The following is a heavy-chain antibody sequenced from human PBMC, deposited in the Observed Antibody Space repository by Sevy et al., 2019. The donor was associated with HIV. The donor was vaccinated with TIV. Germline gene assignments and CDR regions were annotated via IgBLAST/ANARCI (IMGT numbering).Heavy chain of an antibody. CDR3: ARESGYSSSPGAFDI. V-gene: IGHV3-53*01. D-gene: IGHD6-19*01. Sequence: GGSLRLSCAASGFTVSSVYMSWVRQAPGKGLEWVSLIYGAGSTYFADSVEGRFTISRDDSKNTLYLQMNSLRAEDTAVYFCARESGYSSSPGAFDIWGQGTMVTVSS. J-gene: IGHJ3*02. CDR1: GFTVSSVY. CDR2: IYGAGST.